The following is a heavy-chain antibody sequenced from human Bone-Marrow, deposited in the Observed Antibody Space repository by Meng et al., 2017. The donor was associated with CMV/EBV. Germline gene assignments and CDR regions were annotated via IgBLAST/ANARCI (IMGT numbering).Heavy chain of an antibody. Sequence: SLKISCAASGFTFDDYAMHWVRQAPGKGLEWVSGISWNSGSIGYADSVKGRFTISRDNAKNSLYLQMNSLRAEDTAVYYCARSPSPGIAVGPWGQGTLVTVSS. CDR1: GFTFDDYA. J-gene: IGHJ5*02. V-gene: IGHV3-9*01. D-gene: IGHD6-19*01. CDR2: ISWNSGSI. CDR3: ARSPSPGIAVGP.